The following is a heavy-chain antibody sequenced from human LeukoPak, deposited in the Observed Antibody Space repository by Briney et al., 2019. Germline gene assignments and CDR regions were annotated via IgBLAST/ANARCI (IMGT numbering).Heavy chain of an antibody. CDR2: ISYDGSNK. CDR1: GFTFSSYA. V-gene: IGHV3-30-3*01. J-gene: IGHJ4*02. CDR3: ARDRGGHRGYYFDY. Sequence: GGSLRLSCAASGFTFSSYAMHWVRQAPGKGLEWVAVISYDGSNKYYADSVKDRFTISRDNSKNTLYLQMNSLRAEDTAVYYCARDRGGHRGYYFDYWGQGTLVTVSS. D-gene: IGHD3-10*01.